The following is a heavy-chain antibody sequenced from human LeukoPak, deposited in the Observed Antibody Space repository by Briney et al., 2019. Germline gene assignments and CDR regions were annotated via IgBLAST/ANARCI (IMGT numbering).Heavy chain of an antibody. V-gene: IGHV1-18*04. CDR3: ARDFIAAAGTPVGY. CDR2: ISAYNGNT. D-gene: IGHD6-13*01. Sequence: ASVKVSCKASGYTFTSYGISWVRQAPGQGLEWMGWISAYNGNTNYAQKLQGRVTMTTDTPTSTAYMELRSLRSDDTAVYYCARDFIAAAGTPVGYWGQGTLVAVSS. J-gene: IGHJ4*02. CDR1: GYTFTSYG.